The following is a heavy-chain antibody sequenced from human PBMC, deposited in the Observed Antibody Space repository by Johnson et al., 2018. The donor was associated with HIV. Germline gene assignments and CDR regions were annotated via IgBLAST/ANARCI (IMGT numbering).Heavy chain of an antibody. V-gene: IGHV3-7*04. CDR3: ARARRAAAHHDAFDI. CDR2: IKQDGSEK. J-gene: IGHJ3*02. Sequence: VQLVESGGGLVQPGGSLRLSCAASGFTFSSYWMSWVRQAPGKGLEWVANIKQDGSEKYYVDSVKGRFTISRDNAKNSLYLQMNSLRAEDTAVYYCARARRAAAHHDAFDIWGQGTMVTVSS. CDR1: GFTFSSYW. D-gene: IGHD6-13*01.